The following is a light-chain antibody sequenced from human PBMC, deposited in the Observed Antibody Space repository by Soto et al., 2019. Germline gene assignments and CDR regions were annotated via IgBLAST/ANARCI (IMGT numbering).Light chain of an antibody. CDR1: QSVSNY. V-gene: IGKV3-11*01. CDR3: QQRSNWPLS. Sequence: EVVLTQSPATLSLSPGERATLSCRASQSVSNYLAWYQQRPGQAPRLLLYDASNRATGIPARFSGSGSGTDFILTISSLEPEDFAVYYCQQRSNWPLSFGGGTKVDIK. J-gene: IGKJ4*01. CDR2: DAS.